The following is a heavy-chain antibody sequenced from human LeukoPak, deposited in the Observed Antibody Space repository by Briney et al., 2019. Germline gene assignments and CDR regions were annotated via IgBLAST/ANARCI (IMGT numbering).Heavy chain of an antibody. J-gene: IGHJ3*02. CDR1: GFTFSSYA. CDR2: ISGSGGST. Sequence: GGSLRLSCAASGFTFSSYAMSWVRQAPGKGLEWVSAISGSGGSTYYADSVKGRFTISRDNSKNTLYLQMNSLRAEDTAVYYCAKTPVRGVIINLDAFDIWGQGTMVTVSS. D-gene: IGHD3-10*01. V-gene: IGHV3-23*01. CDR3: AKTPVRGVIINLDAFDI.